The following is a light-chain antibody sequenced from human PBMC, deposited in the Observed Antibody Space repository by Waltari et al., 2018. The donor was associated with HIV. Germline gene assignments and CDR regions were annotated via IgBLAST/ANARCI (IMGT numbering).Light chain of an antibody. CDR3: AAWDSSLSEWV. Sequence: AGLTQPSSVSKGLGQNVTLTCTGNDKNVGHEGAGWLHRHEGHPPEVLSYRRGARPAWISEKYSASRSGNTASLTITGLRVDDEAVYYCAAWDSSLSEWVFGGGTKLTVL. CDR1: DKNVGHEG. J-gene: IGLJ3*02. CDR2: RRG. V-gene: IGLV10-54*01.